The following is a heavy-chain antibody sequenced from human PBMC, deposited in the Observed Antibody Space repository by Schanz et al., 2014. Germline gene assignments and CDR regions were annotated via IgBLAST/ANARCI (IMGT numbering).Heavy chain of an antibody. D-gene: IGHD4-17*01. V-gene: IGHV1-69*02. CDR3: ATLDYADSVS. Sequence: QVQLVQSGAEVKKPGSSVKVSCKASGGTFSSFGINWVRQAPGQGLEWMGRIIPSLGIPNYAQKFQGRVTFTADKSTSTAYMELSSLKSEDTAVYYCATLDYADSVSWGQGTLVTVSS. CDR2: IIPSLGIP. CDR1: GGTFSSFG. J-gene: IGHJ5*02.